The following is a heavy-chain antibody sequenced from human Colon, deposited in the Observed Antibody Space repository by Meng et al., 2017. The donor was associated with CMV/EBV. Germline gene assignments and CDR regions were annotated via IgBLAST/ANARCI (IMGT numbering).Heavy chain of an antibody. Sequence: SCAASGFNFRAYAMGWVRQAPGKGLDWVSTITGSSGIKYYPDSVKGRFTISRDNSKNTVYLEVNSLRVEDTAVYYCVKGGGWSPFDNWGQGTLVTVSS. J-gene: IGHJ4*02. CDR2: ITGSSGIK. D-gene: IGHD6-19*01. CDR3: VKGGGWSPFDN. V-gene: IGHV3-23*01. CDR1: GFNFRAYA.